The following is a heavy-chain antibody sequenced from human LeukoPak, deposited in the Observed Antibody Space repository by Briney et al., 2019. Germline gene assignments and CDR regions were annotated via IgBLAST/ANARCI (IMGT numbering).Heavy chain of an antibody. D-gene: IGHD3-22*01. V-gene: IGHV3-21*04. CDR1: GFTFSSYS. J-gene: IGHJ4*02. CDR3: AKRGPNPSITMIRSHFDY. Sequence: PGGSLRLSCAASGFTFSSYSMNWVRQAPGKGLEWVSSISSSSSYIYYADSVKGRFTISRDNAKNSLYLQMNSLRAEDTAVYYCAKRGPNPSITMIRSHFDYWGQGTLVTVSS. CDR2: ISSSSSYI.